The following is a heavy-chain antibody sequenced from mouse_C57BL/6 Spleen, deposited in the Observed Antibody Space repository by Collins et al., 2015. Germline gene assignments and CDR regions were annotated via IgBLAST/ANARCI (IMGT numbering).Heavy chain of an antibody. Sequence: YMHWVNQRPEQGLEWIGWIDPENGDTEYASKFQGKATITTDTSSNTAYLQLSSLTSEDTAVYYCTSYYVWGTGTTVTVSS. CDR3: TSYYV. V-gene: IGHV14-4*01. J-gene: IGHJ1*03. D-gene: IGHD1-1*01. CDR2: IDPENGDT. CDR1: Y.